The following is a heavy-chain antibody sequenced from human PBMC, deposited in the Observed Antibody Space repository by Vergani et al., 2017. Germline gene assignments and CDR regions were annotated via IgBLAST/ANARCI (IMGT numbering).Heavy chain of an antibody. CDR2: ISYDGSNK. CDR1: GFTFSSYG. Sequence: QVQLVESGGGVVQPGRSLRLSCAASGFTFSSYGMHWVRQAPGKGLEWVAVISYDGSNKYYADSVKGRFIIFRDNSKNTLYLQMNSLRAEDTAVYYCAKDVGIAVAPEALDIWGRGTMVTVSS. CDR3: AKDVGIAVAPEALDI. J-gene: IGHJ3*02. V-gene: IGHV3-30*18. D-gene: IGHD6-19*01.